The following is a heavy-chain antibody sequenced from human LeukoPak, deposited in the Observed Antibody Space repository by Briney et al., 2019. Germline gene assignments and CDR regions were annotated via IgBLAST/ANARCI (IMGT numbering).Heavy chain of an antibody. Sequence: ASVKVSCKASGYTFTGYYMHWVRQAPGQGLEWMGWINPNSGGTNYAQKFQGGVTMTRDTSISTAYMELSRLRSDGTAVYYCARDAVNIVVVPAATIVYYGMDVWGQGTTVTVFS. CDR3: ARDAVNIVVVPAATIVYYGMDV. J-gene: IGHJ6*02. D-gene: IGHD2-2*01. CDR2: INPNSGGT. CDR1: GYTFTGYY. V-gene: IGHV1-2*02.